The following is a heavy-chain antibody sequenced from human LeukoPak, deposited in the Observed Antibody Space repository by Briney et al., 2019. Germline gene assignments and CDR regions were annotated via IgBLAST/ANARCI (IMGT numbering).Heavy chain of an antibody. V-gene: IGHV1-2*02. CDR1: GYTFTVYY. D-gene: IGHD1-26*01. J-gene: IGHJ2*01. CDR3: ARDWEGLGEYWYFDL. CDR2: INPNSGGT. Sequence: ASVTVSCKASGYTFTVYYMHWVRQAPGQGLEWMGWINPNSGGTNYAQKFQGRVTMTRDTSISTAYMELSRLRSDDTAVYYCARDWEGLGEYWYFDLWGRGTLVTVSS.